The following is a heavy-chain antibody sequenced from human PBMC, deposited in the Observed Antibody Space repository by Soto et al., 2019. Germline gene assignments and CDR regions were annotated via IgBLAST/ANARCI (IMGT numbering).Heavy chain of an antibody. V-gene: IGHV3-23*01. CDR1: GFTFSRSA. CDR2: ISGSGGST. D-gene: IGHD3-10*01. CDR3: AKDSHYFGSGSLDY. Sequence: EVQLLESGGGLIQPGGSRRLSCAASGFTFSRSAMNWVRQAPGKGLVWVSSISGSGGSTFYADSVKGRFTISRDNSNNTLYLQMNSLRAEDTAVYYCAKDSHYFGSGSLDYWGQGTLVTVSS. J-gene: IGHJ4*02.